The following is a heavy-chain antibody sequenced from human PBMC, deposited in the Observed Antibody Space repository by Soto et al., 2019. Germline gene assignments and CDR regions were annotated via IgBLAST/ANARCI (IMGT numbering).Heavy chain of an antibody. CDR3: GRGQLELRHWFDP. J-gene: IGHJ5*02. CDR1: GCTFTGYY. V-gene: IGHV1-2*04. D-gene: IGHD1-7*01. Sequence: ASVKVSCKASGCTFTGYYMHWVRQAPGQGLEWMGWINPDSGGTNYAQKFQGWVTMTRDTSISTAYMELSRLRSDDTAVYYCGRGQLELRHWFDPWGQGTLVTVSS. CDR2: INPDSGGT.